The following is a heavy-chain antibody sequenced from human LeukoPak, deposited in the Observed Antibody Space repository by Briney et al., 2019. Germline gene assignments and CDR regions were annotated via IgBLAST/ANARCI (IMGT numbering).Heavy chain of an antibody. D-gene: IGHD6-13*01. CDR1: GGSISSYY. V-gene: IGHV4-59*08. CDR3: ARLLIAAADY. CDR2: IYYSGST. J-gene: IGHJ4*02. Sequence: PSETLSLTCTVSGGSISSYYWSWIRQPPGKGLEWIGYIYYSGSTNYNPSLKSRVTISVDTSKNQFSLKLSSVTAADTAVYYCARLLIAAADYWGQGTLVTVSS.